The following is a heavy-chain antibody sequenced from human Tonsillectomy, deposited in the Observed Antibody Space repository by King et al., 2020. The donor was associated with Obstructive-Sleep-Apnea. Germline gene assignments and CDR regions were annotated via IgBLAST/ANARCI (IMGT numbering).Heavy chain of an antibody. V-gene: IGHV3-9*01. CDR1: GFSVDDYA. CDR3: TQDSIAMTTIGYNFFDS. J-gene: IGHJ5*01. D-gene: IGHD5-24*01. CDR2: ISWNSGTI. Sequence: VQLVEYGGGLVQPGRSLRLSCAVSGFSVDDYAMHWVRQPPGKGQEWVSGISWNSGTIAYADSVTDRFTISRDNAKHSLYLQMNSLRAEDTALYYCTQDSIAMTTIGYNFFDSWGQGTQVTVSS.